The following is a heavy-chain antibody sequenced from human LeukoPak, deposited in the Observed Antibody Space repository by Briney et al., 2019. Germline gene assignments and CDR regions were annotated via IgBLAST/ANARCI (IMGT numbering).Heavy chain of an antibody. J-gene: IGHJ5*02. CDR3: AKGYNWFDP. Sequence: GSLRLSCAASGFTFSTFAMIWIRQPPGKGLEWIGEINHSGSTNYNPSLKSRVTISVDTSKNQFSLKLSSVTAADTAVYYCAKGYNWFDPWGQGTLVTVSS. V-gene: IGHV4-34*01. CDR2: INHSGST. CDR1: GFTFSTFA.